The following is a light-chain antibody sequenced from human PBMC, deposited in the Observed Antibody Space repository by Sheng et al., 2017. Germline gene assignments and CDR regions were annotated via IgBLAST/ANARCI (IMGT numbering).Light chain of an antibody. Sequence: SYELTQPPSVSVSPGETATITCSGDKLGNKYVFWYQHRPGQSPILVLYENDRRPSGIPERVSGSNSGDTATLTISGTQAMDEADYYCQAWDSSTNWVFGGGTKLTVL. J-gene: IGLJ3*02. CDR1: KLGNKY. V-gene: IGLV3-1*01. CDR2: END. CDR3: QAWDSSTNWV.